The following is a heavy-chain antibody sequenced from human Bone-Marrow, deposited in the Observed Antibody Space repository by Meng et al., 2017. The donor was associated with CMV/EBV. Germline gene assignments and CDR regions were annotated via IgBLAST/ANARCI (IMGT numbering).Heavy chain of an antibody. D-gene: IGHD2-2*01. J-gene: IGHJ4*02. CDR1: FTFSNAG. CDR3: TTGGYCSSTSCYSRDY. CDR2: IKSKTDGGTT. Sequence: FTFSNAGRCGVRQAPGKGLEWVGRIKSKTDGGTTDYAAPVKGRFTISRDDSKNTLYLQMNSLKTEDTAVYYCTTGGYCSSTSCYSRDYWGQGTLVTVSS. V-gene: IGHV3-15*01.